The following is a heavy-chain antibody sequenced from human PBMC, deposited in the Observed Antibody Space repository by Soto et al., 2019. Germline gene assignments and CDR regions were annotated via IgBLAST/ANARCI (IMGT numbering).Heavy chain of an antibody. D-gene: IGHD3-10*01. Sequence: QLQLQESGPGLVKPSETLSLTCTVSGGSISSSSYYWGWIRQPPGKGLEWIGSIYYSGSTYYNPSLKSRVTISVDTSKNQFSLKLSSVTAADTAVYYCARQPNSGPSIDYWGQGTLVTVSS. CDR2: IYYSGST. CDR1: GGSISSSSYY. V-gene: IGHV4-39*01. J-gene: IGHJ4*02. CDR3: ARQPNSGPSIDY.